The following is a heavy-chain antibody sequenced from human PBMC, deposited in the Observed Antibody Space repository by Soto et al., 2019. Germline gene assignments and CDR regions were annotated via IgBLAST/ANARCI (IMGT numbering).Heavy chain of an antibody. V-gene: IGHV1-3*04. J-gene: IGHJ5*02. D-gene: IGHD1-1*01. CDR3: VRVRYNWNVDGVWFDP. CDR2: INTGNGNT. Sequence: QVQLVQSGAEEKKPGASVKVSCKAFGYTFNSQAMHWVRQAPGQRLAWRGWINTGNGNTKYSQKFQGRVTITRDTHASTAYMELSSLISEDTAVSYCVRVRYNWNVDGVWFDPWGQGTLVNGSS. CDR1: GYTFNSQA.